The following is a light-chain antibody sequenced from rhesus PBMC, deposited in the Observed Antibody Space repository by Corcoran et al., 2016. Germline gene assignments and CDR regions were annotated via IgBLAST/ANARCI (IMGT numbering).Light chain of an antibody. Sequence: DIVMTQSPDSLAVSLGERVTINCKSSQSLLFSSNNKNYLAWYQQKPGQAPKLLIYWASTRESGVPNRVSVSGSGTDFTLTISGMRAEDVAVYYCQQYYSTPLTFGQGTKVELK. CDR3: QQYYSTPLT. CDR2: WAS. V-gene: IGKV4-1*01. CDR1: QSLLFSSNNKNY. J-gene: IGKJ1*01.